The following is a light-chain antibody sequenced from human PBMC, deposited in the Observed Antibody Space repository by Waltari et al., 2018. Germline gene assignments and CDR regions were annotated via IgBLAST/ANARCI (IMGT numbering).Light chain of an antibody. Sequence: QSALTQPASVSGSPGQSITISCSGTDSDVGAYDFVSWYQQHPGKAPHLIIYEVSNRPSGISNRFSASKAGNSASLTISGLQAEDGADYYCSSYTTSSAPGVFGTGTRVTV. CDR1: DSDVGAYDF. CDR3: SSYTTSSAPGV. J-gene: IGLJ1*01. CDR2: EVS. V-gene: IGLV2-14*01.